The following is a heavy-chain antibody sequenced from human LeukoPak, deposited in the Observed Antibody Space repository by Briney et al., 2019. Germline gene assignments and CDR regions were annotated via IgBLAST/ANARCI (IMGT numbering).Heavy chain of an antibody. Sequence: ASAKVSCKASGYTFTSYGISWVRQAPGQGLEWMGWISAYNGNTNYAQKLQGRVTMTTDTSTSTAYMELRSLRSDDTAVYYCARDIVVVPAAKPLDYWGQGTLVTVSS. V-gene: IGHV1-18*01. CDR2: ISAYNGNT. D-gene: IGHD2-2*02. J-gene: IGHJ4*02. CDR3: ARDIVVVPAAKPLDY. CDR1: GYTFTSYG.